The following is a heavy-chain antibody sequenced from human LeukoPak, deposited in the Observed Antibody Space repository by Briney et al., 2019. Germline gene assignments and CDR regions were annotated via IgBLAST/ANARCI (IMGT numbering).Heavy chain of an antibody. CDR2: INHSGST. CDR1: GGSFSGHY. Sequence: PSEILSLTCAVYGGSFSGHYWTWIRQPPGKGLEWIGEINHSGSTNYNPSLKSRVTISVDTSKNQFSPKLSSVTAADTAVYYCARVRDGSGSYFDYWGQGTLVTVSS. V-gene: IGHV4-34*01. D-gene: IGHD3-10*01. CDR3: ARVRDGSGSYFDY. J-gene: IGHJ4*02.